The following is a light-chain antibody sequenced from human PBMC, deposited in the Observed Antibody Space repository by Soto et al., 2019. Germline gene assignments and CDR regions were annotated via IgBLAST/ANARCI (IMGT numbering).Light chain of an antibody. CDR2: EAS. Sequence: IQRTQSPSTLSGSVGDRVTITCRASQTISSWLAWYQQKPGKVPKLLIYEASTLQSGVPSRFSGSGSGTDFTLTISSLQPEDVATYYCQKYNSAPSFGGGTKVDIK. J-gene: IGKJ4*01. CDR1: QTISSW. CDR3: QKYNSAPS. V-gene: IGKV1-27*01.